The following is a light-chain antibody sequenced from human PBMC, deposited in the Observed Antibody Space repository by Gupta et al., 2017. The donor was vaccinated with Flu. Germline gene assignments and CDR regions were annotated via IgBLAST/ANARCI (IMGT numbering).Light chain of an antibody. CDR3: AAWDDSLSVV. CDR2: RNN. J-gene: IGLJ3*02. Sequence: RVTICCCASRSIIGSNYVYWYQQPPGAAPNLLIYRNNQRPSGVPDRFSGSKSGTSASLAISGLRSDDEADYYCAAWDDSLSVVFGGGTKLTVL. V-gene: IGLV1-47*01. CDR1: RSIIGSNY.